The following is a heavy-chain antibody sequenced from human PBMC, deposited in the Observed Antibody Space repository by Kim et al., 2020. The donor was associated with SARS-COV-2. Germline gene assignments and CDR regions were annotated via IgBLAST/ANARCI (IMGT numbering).Heavy chain of an antibody. CDR2: GGT. CDR3: AREGPFLDY. V-gene: IGHV1-2*02. D-gene: IGHD3-3*01. J-gene: IGHJ4*02. Sequence: GGTNYAQNVQGRVTMTRDTSVSTAYMELSRLRSDDTAVYYCAREGPFLDYWGQGTLVTVSS.